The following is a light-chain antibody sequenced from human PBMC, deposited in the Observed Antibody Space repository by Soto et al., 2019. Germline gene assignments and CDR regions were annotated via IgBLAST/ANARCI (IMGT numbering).Light chain of an antibody. V-gene: IGLV2-14*03. Sequence: QSALTQPASVSGYTGQSVTISCTGTSSDVGGYNYVSWYQQHPGKAPKLMIYDVFDRPPGISHRFSGSKSGNTASLTISGLQAEDEADYYCSSYTSTSTLFGGGTKLTVL. CDR3: SSYTSTSTL. CDR2: DVF. J-gene: IGLJ2*01. CDR1: SSDVGGYNY.